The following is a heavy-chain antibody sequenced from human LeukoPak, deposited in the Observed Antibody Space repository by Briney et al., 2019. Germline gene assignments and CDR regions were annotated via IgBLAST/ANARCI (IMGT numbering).Heavy chain of an antibody. Sequence: GESLKISCKGSGYSFTSYWIGWVRQMPGKGLEWIGIIYPGDSDTRYSPSFQGQVTISADKSISTAYLQWSSLKASDTAIYYCARPGGSSGPAADLDYWGQGTLVTVSS. CDR2: IYPGDSDT. J-gene: IGHJ4*01. CDR3: ARPGGSSGPAADLDY. D-gene: IGHD3-22*01. CDR1: GYSFTSYW. V-gene: IGHV5-51*01.